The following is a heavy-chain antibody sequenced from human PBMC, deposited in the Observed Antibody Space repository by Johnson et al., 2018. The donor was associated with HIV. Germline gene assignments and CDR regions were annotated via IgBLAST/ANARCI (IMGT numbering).Heavy chain of an antibody. Sequence: VQLVESGGGLVKPGGSLRLSCAASGFTFSDYYMSWIRQAPGKGLEWVSYISSSGSTIYYADSVKGRFTISRDNAKNSLYLQMNSLRAEDTAVDDCARVSIWSGYPDAFDIWGQWTMVTVSS. CDR2: ISSSGSTI. D-gene: IGHD3-3*01. CDR3: ARVSIWSGYPDAFDI. V-gene: IGHV3-11*01. J-gene: IGHJ3*02. CDR1: GFTFSDYY.